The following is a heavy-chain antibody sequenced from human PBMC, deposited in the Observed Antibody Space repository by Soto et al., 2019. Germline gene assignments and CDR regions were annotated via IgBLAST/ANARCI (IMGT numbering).Heavy chain of an antibody. Sequence: ASVKVSCKASGFTFTSSAVQWVRQARGQRLEWIGWIVVGSGNTNYAQKFQERVTITRDMSTSTAYMELSSLRSEDTAVYYCAAGLFWSGYYGYWGQGTLVTVSS. CDR3: AAGLFWSGYYGY. CDR1: GFTFTSSA. V-gene: IGHV1-58*01. CDR2: IVVGSGNT. D-gene: IGHD3-3*01. J-gene: IGHJ4*02.